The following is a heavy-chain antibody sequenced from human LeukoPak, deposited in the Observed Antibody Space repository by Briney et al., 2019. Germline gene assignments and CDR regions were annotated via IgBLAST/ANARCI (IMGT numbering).Heavy chain of an antibody. Sequence: SETLSLTCTVSGGSISSYYWSWIRQPPGKGLEWIGYIYYSGSTNYNPSLKSRVTISVDTSKNQFSLKLSSVTAADTAVYYCARRIAARRVTFDYWGQGTLVTVSS. D-gene: IGHD6-6*01. CDR3: ARRIAARRVTFDY. J-gene: IGHJ4*02. CDR2: IYYSGST. V-gene: IGHV4-59*01. CDR1: GGSISSYY.